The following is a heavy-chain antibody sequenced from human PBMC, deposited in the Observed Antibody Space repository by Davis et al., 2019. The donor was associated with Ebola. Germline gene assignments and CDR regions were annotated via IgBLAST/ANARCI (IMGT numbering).Heavy chain of an antibody. V-gene: IGHV1-2*02. D-gene: IGHD3-3*01. CDR1: GYTFTGYF. Sequence: ASVKVSCKASGYTFTGYFIHWVRQAPGQGLEWMGWIDPDTIGTNYAQKFQGRVSMTRDTSISTAYLELRRLTPDDTAVYYCARAVTISLVMDVWGQGTTVTVSS. CDR2: IDPDTIGT. CDR3: ARAVTISLVMDV. J-gene: IGHJ6*02.